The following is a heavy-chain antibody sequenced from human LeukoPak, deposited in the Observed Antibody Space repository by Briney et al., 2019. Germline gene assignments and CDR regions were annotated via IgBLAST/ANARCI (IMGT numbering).Heavy chain of an antibody. V-gene: IGHV3-30*02. D-gene: IGHD3-16*01. CDR1: GFTFSNYA. CDR3: ANHQSGSYATDY. Sequence: GGSLRLSCAASGFTFSNYAMDWVRQAPGKGLEWVAFIRYDGSNKYYADSVKGRFTISRDNSKNTLYLQMNSLRAEDTAVYYCANHQSGSYATDYWGQGTLVTVSS. J-gene: IGHJ4*02. CDR2: IRYDGSNK.